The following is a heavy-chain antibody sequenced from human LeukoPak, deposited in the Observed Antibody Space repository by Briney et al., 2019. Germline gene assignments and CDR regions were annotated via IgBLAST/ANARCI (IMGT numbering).Heavy chain of an antibody. Sequence: PSQTLSLTCTVSGGSISSGSYYWSWIRQPAGKGLEWIGRIFTSGSTKYNPSLKSRVTISVDTSKNQFSLRLTSVTAADTAVYYCVRTNPWDLTYYFDYWGQGTLVTVSS. D-gene: IGHD1-14*01. CDR3: VRTNPWDLTYYFDY. CDR1: GGSISSGSYY. J-gene: IGHJ4*02. V-gene: IGHV4-61*02. CDR2: IFTSGST.